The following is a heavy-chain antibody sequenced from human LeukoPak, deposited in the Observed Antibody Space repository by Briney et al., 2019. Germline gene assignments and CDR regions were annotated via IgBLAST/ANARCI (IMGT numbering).Heavy chain of an antibody. V-gene: IGHV4-59*01. CDR3: ARGTTTLIYFGF. CDR2: IYYSGST. J-gene: IGHJ4*02. CDR1: GGSISSYY. D-gene: IGHD4-17*01. Sequence: SETLSLTCTVSGGSISSYYWSWIRQPPGKGLEWIGYIYYSGSTNCNPSLKSRVTISVDTSKNQFSLKLSSVTAADTAVYYCARGTTTLIYFGFWGQGTLVTVSS.